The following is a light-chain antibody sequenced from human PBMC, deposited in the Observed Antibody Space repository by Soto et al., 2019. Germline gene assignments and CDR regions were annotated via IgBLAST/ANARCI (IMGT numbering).Light chain of an antibody. J-gene: IGKJ1*01. CDR2: GAS. Sequence: EIVLTQSPGTLSLSPGERATLSCRASQSVSSSYLAWYQQNPGQAPRLLIYGASSRPTGIPDRFSGSGSGTDFTLTISRLEPEDFAVYYCQQYGSSRAWTFGQGTKVEIK. CDR3: QQYGSSRAWT. CDR1: QSVSSSY. V-gene: IGKV3-20*01.